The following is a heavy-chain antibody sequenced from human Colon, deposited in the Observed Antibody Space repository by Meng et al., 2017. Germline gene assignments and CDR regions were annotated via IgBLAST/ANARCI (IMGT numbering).Heavy chain of an antibody. Sequence: QVQLQESGPGLVRPPETLSLTCNVSGGSVSSASYDWSWIRQPPGKGLEWIGLIHYSGSRNYNPSLKSRVTMSVDTSKNQVSLRLTSVTAADTAVYYCARFYGSGTFEVHDYWGQGTLVTVSS. J-gene: IGHJ4*02. CDR3: ARFYGSGTFEVHDY. V-gene: IGHV4-61*01. D-gene: IGHD3-10*01. CDR1: GGSVSSASYD. CDR2: IHYSGSR.